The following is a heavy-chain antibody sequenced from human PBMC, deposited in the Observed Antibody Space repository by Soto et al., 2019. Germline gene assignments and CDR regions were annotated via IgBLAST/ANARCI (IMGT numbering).Heavy chain of an antibody. Sequence: ASVKVSCKASGYTFTSYDINWVRQATGQGLGWMGWMNPNSGNTGYAQKFQGRVTMTRNTSISTAYMELSSLRSEDTAVYYCARGLGGVIVPDYYYYMDVWGKGTTVTVSS. CDR1: GYTFTSYD. CDR3: ARGLGGVIVPDYYYYMDV. CDR2: MNPNSGNT. J-gene: IGHJ6*03. V-gene: IGHV1-8*01. D-gene: IGHD3-16*02.